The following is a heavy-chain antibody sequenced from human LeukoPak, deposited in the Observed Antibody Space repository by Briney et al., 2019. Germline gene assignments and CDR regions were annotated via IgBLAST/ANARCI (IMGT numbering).Heavy chain of an antibody. CDR1: GYTFTGYY. V-gene: IGHV1-2*02. CDR2: INPNSGGT. D-gene: IGHD3-10*01. CDR3: ARSLLWFGEFRDYYYMDV. J-gene: IGHJ6*03. Sequence: GASVKVSCKASGYTFTGYYIHWVRQAPGQGLEWMGWINPNSGGTNYAQKFQGRVTMTRDTSISTAYMELSRLRSDGTAVYYCARSLLWFGEFRDYYYMDVWGKGTTVTVSS.